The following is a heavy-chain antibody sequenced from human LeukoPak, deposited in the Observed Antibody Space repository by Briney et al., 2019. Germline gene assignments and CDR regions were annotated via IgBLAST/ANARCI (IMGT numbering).Heavy chain of an antibody. J-gene: IGHJ3*02. CDR1: GFTFSSYA. CDR3: ARGNDAFDI. Sequence: PGGSLRLSCAASGFTFSSYAMSWVRQAPARGLEWVSSLRGDGDTFYADSVKGRFTLSRDESRNTVYLQMNNLRVEDTAVYYCARGNDAFDIWGQGTMVTVSS. V-gene: IGHV3-23*01. CDR2: LRGDGDT.